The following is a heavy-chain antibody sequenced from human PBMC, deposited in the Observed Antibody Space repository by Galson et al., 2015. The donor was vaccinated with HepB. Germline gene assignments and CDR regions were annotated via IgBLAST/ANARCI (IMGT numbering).Heavy chain of an antibody. CDR1: GASVSSRDFC. J-gene: IGHJ4*02. V-gene: IGHV4-61*08. CDR2: VCYNGPT. Sequence: ETLSLTCTVSGASVSSRDFCWSWIRQPPGERPEQIGYVCYNGPTTYNPSLKSRVSMSVDTSKNLSSLRVTSVTAADTAVYFCTSGRDAYKTGFWGQGTLVTVSS. CDR3: TSGRDAYKTGF. D-gene: IGHD5-24*01.